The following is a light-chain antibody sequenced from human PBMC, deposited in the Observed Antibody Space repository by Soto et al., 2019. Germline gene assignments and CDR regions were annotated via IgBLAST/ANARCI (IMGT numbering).Light chain of an antibody. V-gene: IGKV1-5*01. J-gene: IGKJ5*01. CDR3: QQYNSHSYT. Sequence: DIQMTQSPSTLSASVGDRVTITCRASQSISSWLAWYQQKPGKAPKLLIYDASSLESGVPSRFSGSGSGTEFTLTIRSMPTDDFAPYSCQQYNSHSYTFGQGTRLEIK. CDR1: QSISSW. CDR2: DAS.